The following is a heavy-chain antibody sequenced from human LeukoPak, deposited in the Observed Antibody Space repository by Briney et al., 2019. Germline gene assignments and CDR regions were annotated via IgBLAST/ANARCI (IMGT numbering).Heavy chain of an antibody. Sequence: PGGSLRLSCAASGFTFSSYGMNWVRQAPGKGLEWVSLISGDGGSTYYADSVKGRFTISRDNSKNSLYLQTNSLRTEDTALYYCAKDINWNYARDYWGQGTLVTVSS. V-gene: IGHV3-43*02. D-gene: IGHD1-7*01. J-gene: IGHJ4*02. CDR3: AKDINWNYARDY. CDR2: ISGDGGST. CDR1: GFTFSSYG.